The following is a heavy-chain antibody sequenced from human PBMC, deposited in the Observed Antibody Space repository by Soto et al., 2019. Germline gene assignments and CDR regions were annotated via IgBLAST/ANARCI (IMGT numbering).Heavy chain of an antibody. D-gene: IGHD3-3*01. J-gene: IGHJ4*02. Sequence: GESRKVTWRGSGCSFNNYWIGWVRQMPGKGLEWMGIIYPGDSDTRYSPSFQGQVTISADKSISTAYLQWSSLKASDTAMYYCARLKRSYDFWSGYYRGGEYDYFDYWGQGTLVTIYS. CDR3: ARLKRSYDFWSGYYRGGEYDYFDY. V-gene: IGHV5-51*03. CDR2: IYPGDSDT. CDR1: GCSFNNYW.